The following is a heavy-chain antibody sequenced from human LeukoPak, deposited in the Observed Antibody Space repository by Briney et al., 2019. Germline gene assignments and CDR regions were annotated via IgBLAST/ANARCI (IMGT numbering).Heavy chain of an antibody. CDR1: GFTFRRYA. D-gene: IGHD5-12*01. J-gene: IGHJ4*02. V-gene: IGHV3-64D*06. Sequence: PGGSLRLSCSASGFTFRRYAMHWVRQAPGKGLEYISGISSNGGNTDHADSEKGRFTISRDNSKSTLYLQMSSLRPEDTAVYYCIKDAGYSAYDSLDSWGQGTLVTVSS. CDR2: ISSNGGNT. CDR3: IKDAGYSAYDSLDS.